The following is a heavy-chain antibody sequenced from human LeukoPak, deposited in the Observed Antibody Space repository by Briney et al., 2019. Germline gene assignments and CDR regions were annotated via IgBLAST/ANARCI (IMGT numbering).Heavy chain of an antibody. CDR2: IKQDGSEK. D-gene: IGHD4-23*01. J-gene: IGHJ3*02. Sequence: PGGSLRLSCAASGFTFSSYWMSWGRQAPGKGLEWVANIKQDGSEKYYVDSVKGRFTISRDNAKNSLYLHMNSLRAEDTAVYYCARDRGSLTGNDAFDIWGQGTMVTVSS. CDR3: ARDRGSLTGNDAFDI. V-gene: IGHV3-7*01. CDR1: GFTFSSYW.